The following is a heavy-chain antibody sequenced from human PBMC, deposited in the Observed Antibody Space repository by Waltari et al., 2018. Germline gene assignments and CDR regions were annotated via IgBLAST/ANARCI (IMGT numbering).Heavy chain of an antibody. J-gene: IGHJ1*01. CDR1: GFSISTGYY. CDR2: IYHSGST. CDR3: ARGGPSEYFEH. V-gene: IGHV4-38-2*02. Sequence: QVQLQESGPRLVKPSEPLSLTCSVSGFSISTGYYWGWIRQPPGKGLEWIGSIYHSGSTYHNPSVKSRVTISVDKSKNQFSLNLSSVTAADTAVYYCARGGPSEYFEHWGQGTLLTVSS.